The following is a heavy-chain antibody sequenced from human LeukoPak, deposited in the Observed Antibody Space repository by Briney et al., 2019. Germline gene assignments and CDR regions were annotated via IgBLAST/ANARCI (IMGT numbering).Heavy chain of an antibody. V-gene: IGHV3-30-3*01. CDR1: GFTFSTYW. CDR3: ARVHRLRYFDWGVFGDYYYGMDV. Sequence: PGGSLRLSCAASGFTFSTYWMTWVRQAPGKGLEWVAVISSDGNNKYYADSVKGRFTISRDNAKNSLYLQMNSLRAEDTAVYYRARVHRLRYFDWGVFGDYYYGMDVWGQGTTVTVSS. J-gene: IGHJ6*02. CDR2: ISSDGNNK. D-gene: IGHD3-9*01.